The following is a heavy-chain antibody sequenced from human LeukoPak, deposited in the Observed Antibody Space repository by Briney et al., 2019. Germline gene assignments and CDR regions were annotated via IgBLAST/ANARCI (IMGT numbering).Heavy chain of an antibody. CDR1: GGSISSSSYY. Sequence: SETLSLTCTVSGGSISSSSYYWGWIRQPPGKGLEWIGSIYYSGSTYYNTSLKSRVTISVDTSKNQFSLKLSSVTAADTAVYYCASMEYYYGSASKYYFDYWGQGTLVTVSS. CDR3: ASMEYYYGSASKYYFDY. CDR2: IYYSGST. V-gene: IGHV4-39*07. D-gene: IGHD3-10*01. J-gene: IGHJ4*02.